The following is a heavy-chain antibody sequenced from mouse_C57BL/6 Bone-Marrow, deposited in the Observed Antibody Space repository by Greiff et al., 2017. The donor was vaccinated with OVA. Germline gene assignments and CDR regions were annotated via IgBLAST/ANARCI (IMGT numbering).Heavy chain of an antibody. D-gene: IGHD2-3*01. CDR2: IDPENGDT. CDR1: GFNIKDDY. CDR3: TLIYDGYYGWFAY. V-gene: IGHV14-4*01. Sequence: EVQVQQSGAELVRPGASVKLSCTASGFNIKDDYMHWVKQRPEQGLEWIGWIDPENGDTEYASKFQGKATITADTSSNTAYLQLSSLTSEDTAVYYCTLIYDGYYGWFAYWGQGTLVTVSA. J-gene: IGHJ3*01.